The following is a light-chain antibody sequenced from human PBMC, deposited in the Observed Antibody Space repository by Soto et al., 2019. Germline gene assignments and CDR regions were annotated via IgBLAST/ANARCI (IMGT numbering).Light chain of an antibody. CDR2: VPS. Sequence: AIRMTQSPSSLSASTGDRVTITCRASQGISSYLAWYQQKPGKAPKLLIYVPSTLQSGVPSRFSGSGSGTDFTLTISCLQSEDFATYYCQQYYSYPLTFGQGTKVEIK. CDR3: QQYYSYPLT. CDR1: QGISSY. V-gene: IGKV1-8*01. J-gene: IGKJ1*01.